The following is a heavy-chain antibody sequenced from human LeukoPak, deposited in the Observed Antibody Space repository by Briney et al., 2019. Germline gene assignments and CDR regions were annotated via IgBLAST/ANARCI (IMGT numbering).Heavy chain of an antibody. Sequence: RLGESLKISCKGSGYTFTTYWIGWVRQMPGKGLEWMGIIYPGDSDPRYSPSFQGQVTISADTSISTAYLQWSSLKASDTAMYYCARVSTPSAYDPFDFWGQGTLVTVSS. J-gene: IGHJ4*02. V-gene: IGHV5-51*01. CDR3: ARVSTPSAYDPFDF. CDR2: IYPGDSDP. CDR1: GYTFTTYW. D-gene: IGHD5-12*01.